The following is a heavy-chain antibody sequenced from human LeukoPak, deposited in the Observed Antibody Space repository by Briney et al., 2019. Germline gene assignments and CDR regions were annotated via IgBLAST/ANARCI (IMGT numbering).Heavy chain of an antibody. Sequence: GGSLRLSCAASGFNFRDYYMSWIRQTPGKGLEWISDISSSGSIRQYTDSVKGRFTISRDNAKNSLYLQMNSLRAEDTAVYYCARAPGGYFAYFDYWGQGTLVTVSS. CDR2: ISSSGSIR. V-gene: IGHV3-11*04. D-gene: IGHD1-26*01. CDR3: ARAPGGYFAYFDY. CDR1: GFNFRDYY. J-gene: IGHJ4*02.